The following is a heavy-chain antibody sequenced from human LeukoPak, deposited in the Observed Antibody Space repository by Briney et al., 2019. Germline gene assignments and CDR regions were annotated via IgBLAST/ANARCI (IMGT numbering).Heavy chain of an antibody. CDR3: ARPLNYYGSSGYYNY. CDR1: GYTFTSYY. Sequence: ASVKVSCKASGYTFTSYYMHWVRQAPGQGLEWMGIINPSDGSTSYPQKFQGRVTMTRDTSTTTVYMELSGLRSEDTAVYYCARPLNYYGSSGYYNYWGQGTLVTVSS. V-gene: IGHV1-46*01. D-gene: IGHD3-22*01. J-gene: IGHJ4*02. CDR2: INPSDGST.